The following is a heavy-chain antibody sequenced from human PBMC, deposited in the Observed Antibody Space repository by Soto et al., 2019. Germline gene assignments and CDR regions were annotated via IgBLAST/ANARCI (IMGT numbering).Heavy chain of an antibody. D-gene: IGHD3-3*01. CDR1: GYTLTELS. Sequence: GASVKVSCKVSGYTLTELSMHWVRQAPGKGLEWMGGFDPEDGETIYAQKFQGRVTITEDTSTDTAYMELSSLRSEDTAVYYCATIPSYYDFWSGYQKRNWFDPWGQGTLVTVSS. CDR3: ATIPSYYDFWSGYQKRNWFDP. J-gene: IGHJ5*02. V-gene: IGHV1-24*01. CDR2: FDPEDGET.